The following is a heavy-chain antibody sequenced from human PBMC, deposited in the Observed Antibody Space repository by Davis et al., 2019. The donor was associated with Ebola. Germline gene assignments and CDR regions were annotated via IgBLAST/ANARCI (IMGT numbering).Heavy chain of an antibody. Sequence: PSETLSLTCTVSGGSISSHYWSWIRQPPGKGLEWIGYIYYSGSTNYNPSLKSRVTISVDTSKNQFSLKLSSVTAADTAVYYCARNYYGSGSSNWFDPWGQGTLVTVSS. D-gene: IGHD3-10*01. J-gene: IGHJ5*02. V-gene: IGHV4-59*11. CDR2: IYYSGST. CDR1: GGSISSHY. CDR3: ARNYYGSGSSNWFDP.